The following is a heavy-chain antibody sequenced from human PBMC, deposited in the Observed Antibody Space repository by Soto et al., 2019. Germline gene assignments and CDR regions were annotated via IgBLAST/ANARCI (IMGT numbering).Heavy chain of an antibody. D-gene: IGHD2-15*01. CDR1: GGSFSGYY. Sequence: SETLSLTCAVYGGSFSGYYWSWIRQPPGKGLEWIGEINHSGSTNYNPSLKSRVTISVDTSKNQFSLKLSSVTAADTAVYYCAVGYCSGGSCYSDYWGQGTLVTVSS. V-gene: IGHV4-34*01. CDR2: INHSGST. CDR3: AVGYCSGGSCYSDY. J-gene: IGHJ4*02.